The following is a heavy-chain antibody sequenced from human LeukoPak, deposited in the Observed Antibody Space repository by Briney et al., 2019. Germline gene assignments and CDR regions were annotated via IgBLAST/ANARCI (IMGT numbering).Heavy chain of an antibody. D-gene: IGHD6-13*01. J-gene: IGHJ5*02. CDR1: GFTFSSYG. CDR3: AKELAAAGIDRFDP. Sequence: HAGGTLRLSCAASGFTFSSYGMSWVRQAPGKGLEWVSAISGSGGSTYYADSVKGRFTISRNNSKNTLYLQMNSLRAEDTAVYYCAKELAAAGIDRFDPWGQGTLVTVSS. V-gene: IGHV3-23*01. CDR2: ISGSGGST.